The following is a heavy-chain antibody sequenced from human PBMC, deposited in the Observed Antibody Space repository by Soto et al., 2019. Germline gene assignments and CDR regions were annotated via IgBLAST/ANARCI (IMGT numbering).Heavy chain of an antibody. V-gene: IGHV3-74*01. J-gene: IGHJ4*02. CDR2: INSDGSTT. CDR3: ARVNPGYSYVNY. D-gene: IGHD5-18*01. CDR1: GFTFSSYW. Sequence: PGGSLRLSCAASGFTFSSYWMLWVRQAPGKGLVWVSRINSDGSTTSYADSVKGRFTISRDNAKNTLYLQMNSLRAEDTAVYYCARVNPGYSYVNYWGQGTLVTAPQ.